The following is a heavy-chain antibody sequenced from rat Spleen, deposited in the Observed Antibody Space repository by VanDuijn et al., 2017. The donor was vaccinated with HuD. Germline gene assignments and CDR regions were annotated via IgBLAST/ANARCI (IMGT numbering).Heavy chain of an antibody. Sequence: EVQLVESGGGLVQPGRSLKLSCVASGFTFSNYGMHWISQAPTKGLEWVAAISPSGDSTNYRDSVKGRFTISRNNAKTTLYLQLDSLRSEDTATYYCARRHYGYTDYFDYWGQGVMVTVSS. J-gene: IGHJ2*01. CDR3: ARRHYGYTDYFDY. D-gene: IGHD1-9*01. CDR1: GFTFSNYG. V-gene: IGHV5-19*01. CDR2: ISPSGDST.